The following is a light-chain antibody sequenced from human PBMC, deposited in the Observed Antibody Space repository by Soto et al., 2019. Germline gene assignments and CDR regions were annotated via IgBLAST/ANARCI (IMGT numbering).Light chain of an antibody. V-gene: IGKV3-15*01. J-gene: IGKJ1*01. CDR1: QNISRS. Sequence: EIVVTQSPVTLSVSPGERATLSCRASQNISRSLAWYQQKPGQGPSLLIYGTSTRAGGVPARFSGGGSGTEFTLTISSLQPGDFATYYCQQYNSYSPWTFGQGTKVDI. CDR3: QQYNSYSPWT. CDR2: GTS.